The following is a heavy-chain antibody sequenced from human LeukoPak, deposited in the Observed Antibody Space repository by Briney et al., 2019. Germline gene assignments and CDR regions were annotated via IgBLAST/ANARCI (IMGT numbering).Heavy chain of an antibody. D-gene: IGHD2-21*02. CDR3: AKDETAILDY. Sequence: AASVKVSCKASGGTFSSYAMSWVRQAPGKGLEWVSAISGSGGSTYYADSVKGRFTISRDNSKNTLYLQMNSLRAEDTAVYYCAKDETAILDYWGQGTLVTVSS. CDR2: ISGSGGST. CDR1: GGTFSSYA. J-gene: IGHJ4*02. V-gene: IGHV3-23*01.